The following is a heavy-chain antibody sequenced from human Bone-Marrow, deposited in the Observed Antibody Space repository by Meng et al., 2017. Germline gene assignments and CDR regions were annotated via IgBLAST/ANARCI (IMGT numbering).Heavy chain of an antibody. D-gene: IGHD3-10*01. CDR2: INSNSGDT. Sequence: ASVKVSCKASGGTFSSYTISWVRQAPGQGLEWMGRINSNSGDTNYTQKFQGRVTMNRDTSITTAYMELSSLRSDDTAVYYCARDLYGSGNYIGTWGQGTLVTVSS. V-gene: IGHV1-2*06. J-gene: IGHJ4*02. CDR3: ARDLYGSGNYIGT. CDR1: GGTFSSYT.